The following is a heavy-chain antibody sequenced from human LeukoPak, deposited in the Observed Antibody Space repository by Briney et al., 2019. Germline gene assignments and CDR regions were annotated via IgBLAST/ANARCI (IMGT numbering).Heavy chain of an antibody. CDR1: GGSISTYY. Sequence: PSETLSLTCTVSGGSISTYYWNWIRQPPGKDLEWIGSIYFSGSTDYNPSLKSRVTISVDTSKNQFSLKLHSLTAADTAIYYCAREQGKSFEYWGQGILVTVSS. V-gene: IGHV4-59*08. D-gene: IGHD1/OR15-1a*01. CDR3: AREQGKSFEY. CDR2: IYFSGST. J-gene: IGHJ4*02.